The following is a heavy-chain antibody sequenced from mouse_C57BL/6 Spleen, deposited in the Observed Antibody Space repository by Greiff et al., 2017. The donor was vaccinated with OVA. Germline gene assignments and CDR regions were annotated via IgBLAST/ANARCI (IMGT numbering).Heavy chain of an antibody. CDR1: GFTFSSYA. CDR2: ISSGGDYI. V-gene: IGHV5-9-1*02. Sequence: EVMLVESGEGLVKPGGSLKLSCAASGFTFSSYAMSWVRQTPEKRLEWVAYISSGGDYIYYADTVKGRFTISRDNARNTLYLQMSSLKSEDTAMYYCTRESITTVVEDAMDYWGQGTSVTVSS. J-gene: IGHJ4*01. D-gene: IGHD1-1*01. CDR3: TRESITTVVEDAMDY.